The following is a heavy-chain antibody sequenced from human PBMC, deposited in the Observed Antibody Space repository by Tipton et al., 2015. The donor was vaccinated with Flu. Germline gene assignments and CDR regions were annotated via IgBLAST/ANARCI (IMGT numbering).Heavy chain of an antibody. CDR3: ARLRANYYDSSGYSDY. CDR1: GGSISSISYY. Sequence: TLSLTCTVSGGSISSISYYWGWIRQPPGKGLEWIGSIYYSWSTYYNPSLKSRVTISVDTSKNQFSLKLSSVTAADTAVYYCARLRANYYDSSGYSDYWGQGTLVTVSS. J-gene: IGHJ4*02. D-gene: IGHD3-22*01. V-gene: IGHV4-39*07. CDR2: IYYSWST.